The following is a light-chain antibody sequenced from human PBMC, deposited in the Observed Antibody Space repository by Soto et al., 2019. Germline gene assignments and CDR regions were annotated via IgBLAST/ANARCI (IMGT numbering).Light chain of an antibody. Sequence: DMQITQSPSTLSTSRVCRVTITCLASQSISSYLNWYQQKPGKAPKLLIYAASSLQSGVPSRFSGSGSGTDFTLTISSLQPEDFATYYCQQSYSTPLTFGGGTKVDIK. J-gene: IGKJ4*01. CDR1: QSISSY. V-gene: IGKV1-39*01. CDR3: QQSYSTPLT. CDR2: AAS.